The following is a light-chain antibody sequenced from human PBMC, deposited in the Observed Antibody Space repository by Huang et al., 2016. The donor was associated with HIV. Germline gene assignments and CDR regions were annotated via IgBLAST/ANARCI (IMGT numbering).Light chain of an antibody. V-gene: IGKV2-30*01. J-gene: IGKJ2*01. Sequence: DVVLSQSPLSLPVTLGQSASISCRSSQSLEYSDGNTYLNWFHQRPGQSPRRLIYNVFRRDSGVPDRFSGSGSGTEFTLKITRVEAEDVGIYYCMQGTHWPPYTFGQGTRLEI. CDR1: QSLEYSDGNTY. CDR2: NVF. CDR3: MQGTHWPPYT.